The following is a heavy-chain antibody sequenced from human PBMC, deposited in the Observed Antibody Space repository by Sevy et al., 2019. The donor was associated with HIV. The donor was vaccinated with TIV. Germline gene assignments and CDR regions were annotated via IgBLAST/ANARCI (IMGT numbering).Heavy chain of an antibody. CDR2: ISYDGSTK. Sequence: GGSLRLSCAASGFTFNTYAMHWVRQAPGKGLEWVAVISYDGSTKYYADSVKGRFTLSRDNSKNTLYLQINSLRVEETAVYYCARDGGYTGNWDLGGYWGQGTLVTVSS. D-gene: IGHD1-26*01. CDR3: ARDGGYTGNWDLGGY. V-gene: IGHV3-30-3*01. J-gene: IGHJ4*02. CDR1: GFTFNTYA.